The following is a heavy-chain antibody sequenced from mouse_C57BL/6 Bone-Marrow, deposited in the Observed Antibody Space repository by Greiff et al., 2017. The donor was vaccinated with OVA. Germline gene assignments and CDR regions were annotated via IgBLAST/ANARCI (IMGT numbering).Heavy chain of an antibody. CDR3: ARNYGSSYEPWFAY. CDR1: GYSITSGYY. D-gene: IGHD1-1*01. V-gene: IGHV3-6*01. J-gene: IGHJ3*01. CDR2: ISYDGSN. Sequence: DVQLQESGPGLVKPSQSLSLTCSVTGYSITSGYYWNWIRQFPGNKLEWMGYISYDGSNNFNPSLKNRISITRDTSKNQFFLKLNSVTTEDTATYYCARNYGSSYEPWFAYWGQGTLVTVSA.